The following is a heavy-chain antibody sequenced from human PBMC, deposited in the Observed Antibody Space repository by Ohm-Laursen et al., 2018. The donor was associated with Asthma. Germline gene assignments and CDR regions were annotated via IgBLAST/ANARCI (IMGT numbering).Heavy chain of an antibody. CDR3: STYTIPMKD. J-gene: IGHJ4*02. Sequence: SLRLSCAATGFTFSSYGMHWVRQAPGKGLEWVAVISYDGSNKYYADSVKGRFTISRDNSKNTLYLQMNSLRDEDTAVYYCSTYTIPMKDWGQGTLVTVSS. V-gene: IGHV3-30*03. D-gene: IGHD3-16*01. CDR2: ISYDGSNK. CDR1: GFTFSSYG.